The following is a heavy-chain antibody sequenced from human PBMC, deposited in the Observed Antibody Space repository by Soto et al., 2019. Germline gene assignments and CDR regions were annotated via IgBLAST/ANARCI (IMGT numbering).Heavy chain of an antibody. J-gene: IGHJ6*02. Sequence: GASVKVSCKASGGAFSSYAISWVRQAPGQGLEWMGGIIPIFGTANYAQKFQGRVTITADESTSTAYMELSSLRSEDTAVYYCARVYVVRGVIIRPRDYYYYGMDVWGQGTTVTVSS. V-gene: IGHV1-69*13. CDR1: GGAFSSYA. CDR3: ARVYVVRGVIIRPRDYYYYGMDV. CDR2: IIPIFGTA. D-gene: IGHD3-10*01.